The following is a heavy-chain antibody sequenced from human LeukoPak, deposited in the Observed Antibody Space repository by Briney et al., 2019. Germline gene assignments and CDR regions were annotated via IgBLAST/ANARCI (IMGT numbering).Heavy chain of an antibody. Sequence: SETLSLTCNVSGGAISRGDYYGSWIRQPPAKGLEWIGYIYHSGGTYYNPSLKSRITISVDTSKNQFSLKVTSVTAADTATYYCARFDIVEEGGPDYWGQGTLVTVSS. CDR1: GGAISRGDYY. J-gene: IGHJ4*02. D-gene: IGHD2-15*01. CDR2: IYHSGGT. CDR3: ARFDIVEEGGPDY. V-gene: IGHV4-30-4*01.